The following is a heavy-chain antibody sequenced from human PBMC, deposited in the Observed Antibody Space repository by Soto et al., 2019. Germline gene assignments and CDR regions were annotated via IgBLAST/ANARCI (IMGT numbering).Heavy chain of an antibody. J-gene: IGHJ4*02. D-gene: IGHD3-10*01. V-gene: IGHV1-69*01. CDR3: ARERDGSGSLPYYFDQ. CDR2: IIPIIGTP. Sequence: QLELVQSGAEVMEPGSSVKLSCKASGGSLRNSGINWVRQAPGQGLEWVGGIIPIIGTPNYLQRLQTRVTITADESTNTAFLELGSLRFDDTAIYYCARERDGSGSLPYYFDQWGQGTLVTVSS. CDR1: GGSLRNSG.